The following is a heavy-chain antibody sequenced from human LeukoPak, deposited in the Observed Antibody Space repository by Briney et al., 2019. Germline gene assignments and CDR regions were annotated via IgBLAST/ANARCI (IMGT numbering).Heavy chain of an antibody. CDR1: GYTFTGYY. CDR2: INPNSGGT. Sequence: GASVKVSCKASGYTFTGYYMHWMRQAPGQGLEWMGRINPNSGGTNYAQKFQGRVTMTRDTSISTAYMELSRLRSDDTAVYYCAVLRTYYFDYWGQGTLVIVSS. CDR3: AVLRTYYFDY. D-gene: IGHD2/OR15-2a*01. J-gene: IGHJ4*02. V-gene: IGHV1-2*06.